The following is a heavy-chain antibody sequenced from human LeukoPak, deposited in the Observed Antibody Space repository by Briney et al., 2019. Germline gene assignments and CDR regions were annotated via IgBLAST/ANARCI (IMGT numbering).Heavy chain of an antibody. CDR2: ISSSSSYI. D-gene: IGHD6-19*01. J-gene: IGHJ4*02. CDR3: ARDYSGFGNY. CDR1: GFTFSSYS. Sequence: GGSLRLSCAASGFTFSSYSMNWVRQAPGKGLEWVSSISSSSSYIYYADSVKGRFTISRDNSKNTLYLQMNSLRAEDTAVYYCARDYSGFGNYWGQGTLVTVSS. V-gene: IGHV3-21*01.